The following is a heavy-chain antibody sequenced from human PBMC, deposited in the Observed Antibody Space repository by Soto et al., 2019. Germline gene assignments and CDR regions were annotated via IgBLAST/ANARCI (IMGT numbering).Heavy chain of an antibody. CDR2: ISADNDNG. D-gene: IGHD2-21*01. Sequence: ASVKVSCKASGYTFVSHGVSWVRQAPGQVFEWMGWISADNDNGNSAQKFQDRVTMTIETSTNTAYMELRNLTSDDTALYYCVRDAWQQSTGDVWGQGTLVTV. J-gene: IGHJ4*02. V-gene: IGHV1-18*01. CDR1: GYTFVSHG. CDR3: VRDAWQQSTGDV.